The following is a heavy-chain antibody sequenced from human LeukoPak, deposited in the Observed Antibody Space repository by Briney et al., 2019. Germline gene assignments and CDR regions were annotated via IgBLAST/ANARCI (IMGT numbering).Heavy chain of an antibody. V-gene: IGHV4-34*01. J-gene: IGHJ4*03. Sequence: SETLSLTCAVYGGSFSTYYWSWIRQSPGNGLEWIAEINNRGDTNYNPSVKSRVTTSVDTSKTQFSLKITSLTAADTAVNSCARGPTISETGYFDYWGQGTLVTVSS. CDR3: ARGPTISETGYFDY. CDR2: INNRGDT. CDR1: GGSFSTYY. D-gene: IGHD1-1*01.